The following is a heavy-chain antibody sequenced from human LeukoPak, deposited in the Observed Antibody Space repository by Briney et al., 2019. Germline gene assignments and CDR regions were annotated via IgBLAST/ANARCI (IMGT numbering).Heavy chain of an antibody. CDR1: GGSISSSSYY. CDR3: ASGTIFGVVIPFDI. V-gene: IGHV4-39*01. D-gene: IGHD3-3*01. Sequence: PSETLSLTCTVSGGSISSSSYYWGWIRQPPGKGLEWIGSIYYSGSTYYNPSLKSRVTISVDTSKNQFSLKLSSVTAADTAVYYCASGTIFGVVIPFDIWGQGTMVTVSS. CDR2: IYYSGST. J-gene: IGHJ3*02.